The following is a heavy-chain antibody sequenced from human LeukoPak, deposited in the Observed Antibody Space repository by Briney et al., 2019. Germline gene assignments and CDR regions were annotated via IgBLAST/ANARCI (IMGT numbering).Heavy chain of an antibody. D-gene: IGHD6-6*01. CDR3: ARGGKQLVPDY. J-gene: IGHJ4*02. CDR1: GFTFSSYA. V-gene: IGHV3-23*01. Sequence: GRSLRLSCVASGFTFSSYAMHWVRQAPGKGLEWVSTISGSGDRTYYADSVKGRFTISRDNSKNTLYLQMNSLRAEDTAVYYCARGGKQLVPDYWGQGTLVTVSS. CDR2: ISGSGDRT.